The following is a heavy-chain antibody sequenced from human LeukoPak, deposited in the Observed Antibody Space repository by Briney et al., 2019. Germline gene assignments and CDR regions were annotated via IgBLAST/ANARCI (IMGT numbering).Heavy chain of an antibody. CDR2: INPNNGDT. D-gene: IGHD3-3*01. V-gene: IGHV1-2*06. CDR3: ARHGTYDFAEE. Sequence: GSVKVSCKASGFTFTGYSLHWVRQAPGQGLEWMGRINPNNGDTNYAQKFQDRVTMTRDTSISTAYMELTSLRSDDTAVYYCARHGTYDFAEEWGQGTLVTVSA. J-gene: IGHJ4*02. CDR1: GFTFTGYS.